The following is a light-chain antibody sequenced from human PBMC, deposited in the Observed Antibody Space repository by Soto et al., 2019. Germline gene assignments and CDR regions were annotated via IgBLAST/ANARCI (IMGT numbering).Light chain of an antibody. CDR3: QQYGSSPIT. CDR2: GAS. V-gene: IGKV3-20*01. J-gene: IGKJ5*01. Sequence: EIVLTQSPGTLSLSPGERATLSCRASQSVSSSYFAWYQQKPGRAPRLLFYGASSRATGIPDRFSGSGSGTDFTLTISRLEPEDFAVYYCQQYGSSPITFGQGTRLEIK. CDR1: QSVSSSY.